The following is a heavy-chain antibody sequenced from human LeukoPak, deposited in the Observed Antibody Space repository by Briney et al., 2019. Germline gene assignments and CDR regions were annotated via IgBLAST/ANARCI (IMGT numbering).Heavy chain of an antibody. V-gene: IGHV1-2*06. J-gene: IGHJ4*02. CDR1: GYTFTVYY. CDR3: ARDYCGGDCFPDY. Sequence: ASVKVSCKASGYTFTVYYVHWVRQAPGQGLEWMGRINPNSGDTNYAQKFQGRVTMTRDTSISTAYMELSRLRSDDTAVYYCARDYCGGDCFPDYWGQETLVTVSS. CDR2: INPNSGDT. D-gene: IGHD2-21*02.